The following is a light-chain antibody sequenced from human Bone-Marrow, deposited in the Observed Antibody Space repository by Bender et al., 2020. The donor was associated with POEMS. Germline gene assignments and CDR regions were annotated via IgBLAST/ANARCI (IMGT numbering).Light chain of an antibody. Sequence: QSALTQPASVSGSPGQSITISCTGTSSDVGSYNLVSWYQQHPGKAPKLMIYEVTKRPSGVPDRFSSSKSGSTASLTVSGLQGEDEADYYCTSYTSSSTWVFGGGTKLTVL. CDR3: TSYTSSSTWV. J-gene: IGLJ3*02. V-gene: IGLV2-14*02. CDR1: SSDVGSYNL. CDR2: EVT.